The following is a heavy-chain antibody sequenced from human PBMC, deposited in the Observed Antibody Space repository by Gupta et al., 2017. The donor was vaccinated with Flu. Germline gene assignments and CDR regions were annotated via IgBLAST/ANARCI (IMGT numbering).Heavy chain of an antibody. V-gene: IGHV3-11*01. CDR3: ARGSGAWLRYFDL. J-gene: IGHJ2*01. CDR2: ISSSGHSI. Sequence: QVQLVESGGGLVKPGGSLRLSCAASGFIFSDYYMSWVRQAPGKGLEWVSYISSSGHSIYYTDAVKGRFTISRDDAKNSVYLQVKRLRAEDSALYYFARGSGAWLRYFDLGGRGTMVTVSS. D-gene: IGHD5-12*01. CDR1: GFIFSDYY.